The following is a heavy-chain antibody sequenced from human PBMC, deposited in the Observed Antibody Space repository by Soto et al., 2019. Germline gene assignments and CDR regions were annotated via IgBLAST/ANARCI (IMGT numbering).Heavy chain of an antibody. CDR1: VGSISRGDYY. D-gene: IGHD1-1*01. V-gene: IGHV4-30-4*01. Sequence: PSETLSLTCAVSVGSISRGDYYWSWIRQSPGTGLEWIGYIYYSGSTYYNPSLPALKSRVTISVDTSKNQLSLKLTSLTAADTAVYYGARLAGGYNGYFEYWAPGALVTFSS. J-gene: IGHJ4*02. CDR2: IYYSGST. CDR3: ARLAGGYNGYFEY.